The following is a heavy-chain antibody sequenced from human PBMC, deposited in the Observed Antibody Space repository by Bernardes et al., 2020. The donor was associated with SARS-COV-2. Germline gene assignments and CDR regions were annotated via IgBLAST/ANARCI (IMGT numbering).Heavy chain of an antibody. J-gene: IGHJ4*02. V-gene: IGHV4-39*01. CDR2: IYYSGST. CDR1: GGSISSSSYY. Sequence: SETLSLTCTVSGGSISSSSYYWGWIRQPPGKGLEWIGSIYYSGSTYYNPSLKSLVTISVDTSKNQFSLKLSSVTAADTAVYYCARGGSRATWIQLWFSPPFDYWGQGTLVTVAS. D-gene: IGHD5-18*01. CDR3: ARGGSRATWIQLWFSPPFDY.